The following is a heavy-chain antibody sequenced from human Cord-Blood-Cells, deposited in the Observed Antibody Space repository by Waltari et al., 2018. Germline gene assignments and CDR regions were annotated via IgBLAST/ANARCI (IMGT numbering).Heavy chain of an antibody. J-gene: IGHJ4*02. Sequence: QVQLQQWGAGLLTPSEPLSLTCAVYGGSFSGSYCSWIRQPPGKGLEWIGEINHSGSNNYNPSLKSRVTISVDTSKNQFSLKLSSVTAADTAVYYCARGFNWGSDYFDYWGQGTLVTVSS. CDR2: INHSGSN. V-gene: IGHV4-34*01. CDR3: ARGFNWGSDYFDY. CDR1: GGSFSGSY. D-gene: IGHD7-27*01.